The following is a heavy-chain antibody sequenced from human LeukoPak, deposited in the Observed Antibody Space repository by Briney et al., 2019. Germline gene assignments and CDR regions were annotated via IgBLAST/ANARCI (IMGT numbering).Heavy chain of an antibody. D-gene: IGHD3-22*01. CDR1: GFTFSSYA. Sequence: GGSLRLSCAASGFTFSSYAMSWVRQAPGKGLEWVSAISGSGGSTYYADSVKGRFTISRDNSKNTLYLQMNSLRAEDTAVYYCAKRGDSSGYYFLYYFDYWGQGTLVTVFS. CDR3: AKRGDSSGYYFLYYFDY. J-gene: IGHJ4*02. V-gene: IGHV3-23*01. CDR2: ISGSGGST.